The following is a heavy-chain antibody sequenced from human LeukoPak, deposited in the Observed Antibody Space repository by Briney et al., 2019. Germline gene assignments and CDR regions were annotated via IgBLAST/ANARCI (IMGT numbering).Heavy chain of an antibody. CDR3: AGEGEYGDSYS. D-gene: IGHD2-21*01. Sequence: SQTLSLTCAVSGDSISYESYYWNWIRQAPGKGPEWIGNIYRGRTRLNPSLTSRVAISVDMSKSQVSLSLTSVTSADTAIYYCAGEGEYGDSYSWGQGALVIVSA. J-gene: IGHJ5*02. V-gene: IGHV4-30-2*01. CDR1: GDSISYESYY. CDR2: IYRGRT.